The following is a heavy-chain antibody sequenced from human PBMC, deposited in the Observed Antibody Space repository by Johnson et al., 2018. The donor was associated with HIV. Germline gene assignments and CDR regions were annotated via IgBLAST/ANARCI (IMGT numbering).Heavy chain of an antibody. Sequence: QEQLVESGGGVVQPGGSLRLSCAASGFTFSNYAMHWVRQAPGKGLEWMAIISYAGDNQYYADSVKGRFTISRDNARNSLHLQMNSLRAEDTAVYYCARKGDAFDFWGQGTKVTVSS. V-gene: IGHV3-30-3*01. CDR1: GFTFSNYA. CDR2: ISYAGDNQ. CDR3: ARKGDAFDF. J-gene: IGHJ3*01.